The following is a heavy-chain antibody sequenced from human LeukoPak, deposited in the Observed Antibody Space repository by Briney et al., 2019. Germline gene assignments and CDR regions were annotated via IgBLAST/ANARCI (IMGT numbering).Heavy chain of an antibody. Sequence: ASVKVSCKASGYTFTSYDINWVRQANGQGLEWMGWMNPNCGNTGYAQKFQGRVTMTRNTSISTAYMELSSLRSEDTAVYYCARGQISRFLEWLQREGVAFDYWGQGTLVTVSS. CDR2: MNPNCGNT. CDR3: ARGQISRFLEWLQREGVAFDY. CDR1: GYTFTSYD. J-gene: IGHJ4*02. V-gene: IGHV1-8*01. D-gene: IGHD3-3*01.